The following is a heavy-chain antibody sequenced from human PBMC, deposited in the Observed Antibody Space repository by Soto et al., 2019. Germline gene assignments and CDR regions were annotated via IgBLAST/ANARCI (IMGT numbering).Heavy chain of an antibody. CDR1: GFTFSDHY. J-gene: IGHJ4*02. V-gene: IGHV3-72*01. Sequence: GGSLRLSCAASGFTFSDHYMGWVRQAPGKGLEWVGRTRNKVDSYTTEYAASVRGRFTISRDESKTSLYLQMNSLKTEDTALYYCATGTVGAMDYWGQGTLVTVSS. D-gene: IGHD1-26*01. CDR2: TRNKVDSYTT. CDR3: ATGTVGAMDY.